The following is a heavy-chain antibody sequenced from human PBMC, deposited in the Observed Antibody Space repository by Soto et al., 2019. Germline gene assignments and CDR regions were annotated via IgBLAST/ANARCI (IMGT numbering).Heavy chain of an antibody. CDR3: AHSPNRLEWLWN. CDR1: GFSLSTSGVG. V-gene: IGHV2-5*02. D-gene: IGHD3-3*01. Sequence: QITLKESGPTLVKPTQTLTQTRTFSGFSLSTSGVGVGWIRQPPGKALEWLALIYWDDAKRYSPSLKSRLTITKDTSKNQVVLTLTNMDPVDTATYYCAHSPNRLEWLWNWGQGTLVTVSS. J-gene: IGHJ4*02. CDR2: IYWDDAK.